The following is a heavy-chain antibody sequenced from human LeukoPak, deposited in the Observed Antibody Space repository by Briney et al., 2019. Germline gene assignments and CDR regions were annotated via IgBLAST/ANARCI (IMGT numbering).Heavy chain of an antibody. V-gene: IGHV3-30*18. J-gene: IGHJ4*02. D-gene: IGHD3-22*01. CDR1: GFTFSSYG. CDR2: ISYDGSNK. CDR3: AKVSTMIVVVLGNFDY. Sequence: PGGSLRLSCAASGFTFSSYGMHWVRQAPGKGLEWVAVISYDGSNKYYADSVKGRFTISRDNSKNTLYLQMNSLRAEDTAVYYCAKVSTMIVVVLGNFDYWGQGTLVTVSS.